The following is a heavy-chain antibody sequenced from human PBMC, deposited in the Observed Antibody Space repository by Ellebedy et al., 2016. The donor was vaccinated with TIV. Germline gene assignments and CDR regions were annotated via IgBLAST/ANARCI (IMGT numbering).Heavy chain of an antibody. CDR1: GYTFTGYY. J-gene: IGHJ6*02. CDR2: INPNSGGT. CDR3: ASGPYYYDSSGYHYYYGMDV. D-gene: IGHD3-22*01. V-gene: IGHV1-2*02. Sequence: ASVKVSXXASGYTFTGYYMHWVRQAPGQGLEWMGWINPNSGGTNYAQKFQGRVTMTRDTSISTAYMELSRLRSDDTAVYYCASGPYYYDSSGYHYYYGMDVWGQGTTVTVSS.